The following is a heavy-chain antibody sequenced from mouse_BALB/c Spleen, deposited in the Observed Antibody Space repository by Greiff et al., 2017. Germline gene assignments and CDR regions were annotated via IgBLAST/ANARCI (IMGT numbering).Heavy chain of an antibody. J-gene: IGHJ3*01. D-gene: IGHD3-3*01. CDR1: GYAFSRYW. V-gene: IGHV4-1*02. CDR3: ARRGWLGPFAY. CDR2: INPDSSTI. Sequence: EVKLQESGAGLVQPGGSLKLSCAASGYAFSRYWMSWVRQAPGKGLEWIGEINPDSSTINYTPSLKDKFIISRDNAKNTLYLQMSKVRSEDTALYYCARRGWLGPFAYWGQGTLVTVSA.